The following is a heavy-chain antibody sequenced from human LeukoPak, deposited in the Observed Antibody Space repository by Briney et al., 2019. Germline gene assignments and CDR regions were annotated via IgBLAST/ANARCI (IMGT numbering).Heavy chain of an antibody. CDR2: IYHSGST. D-gene: IGHD2-2*01. CDR1: GGSISSSNW. V-gene: IGHV4-4*02. Sequence: SGTLSLTCAVSGGSISSSNWWSWVRQPPGKGLEWIGEIYHSGSTNYNPSLKSRVTISVDKSKNQFSLKLSSVTAADTAVYYCARDSLYCSSTSCYSIWGQGTLVTVSS. CDR3: ARDSLYCSSTSCYSI. J-gene: IGHJ4*02.